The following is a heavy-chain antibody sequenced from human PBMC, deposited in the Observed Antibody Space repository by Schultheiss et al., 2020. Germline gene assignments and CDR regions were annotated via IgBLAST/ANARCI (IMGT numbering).Heavy chain of an antibody. Sequence: GESLKISCAASGFTFSSYWMHWVRQAPGKGLEWVAVISYDGSNKYYADSVKGRFTISRDNSKNTLYLQMNSLRAEDTALYYCAKDGRPGTTYHFDYWGQGTLVTVAS. CDR2: ISYDGSNK. CDR1: GFTFSSYW. V-gene: IGHV3-30*18. CDR3: AKDGRPGTTYHFDY. D-gene: IGHD1-7*01. J-gene: IGHJ4*02.